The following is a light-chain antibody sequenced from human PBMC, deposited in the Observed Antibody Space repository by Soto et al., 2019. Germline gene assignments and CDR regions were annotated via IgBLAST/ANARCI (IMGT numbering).Light chain of an antibody. CDR3: QQYGSSPQT. J-gene: IGKJ1*01. CDR2: AAY. Sequence: EVVLTQSPGTLSLSPGERATLSCRASQSVTSTYLAWYQQRPGQSPRLLIYAAYSSATGIPDRFSGSGSGTDFTLTIGRLEPEDFEVYYCQQYGSSPQTFGQGTKVDIK. V-gene: IGKV3-20*01. CDR1: QSVTSTY.